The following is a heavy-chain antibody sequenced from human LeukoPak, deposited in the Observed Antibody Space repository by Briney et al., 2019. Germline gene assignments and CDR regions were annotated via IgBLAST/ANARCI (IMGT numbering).Heavy chain of an antibody. CDR3: ARTSTEEDAFDI. CDR2: IYYSGST. D-gene: IGHD7-27*01. J-gene: IGHJ3*02. Sequence: PSETLSLTCTVSGGSISSYYWSWIRQPPGKGLEWIGYIYYSGSTNYNPSLKSRVTISVDTSKNQFSLKLSSVTAADTAVYYCARTSTEEDAFDIWGQGTMVTVSS. V-gene: IGHV4-59*01. CDR1: GGSISSYY.